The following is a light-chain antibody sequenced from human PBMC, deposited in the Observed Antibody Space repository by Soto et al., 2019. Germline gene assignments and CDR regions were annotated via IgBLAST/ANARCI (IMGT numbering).Light chain of an antibody. CDR2: EVS. Sequence: QSALTQPASVSGSPGQSVTISCTVTSSDVGGYNSVYWYQQHPGKAPKLMIYEVSNRPSGVSNRFSCSKSGNTASLTISGLHAEDDADYYCSSYTSSSTYVFGTGTKLTVL. J-gene: IGLJ1*01. CDR1: SSDVGGYNS. V-gene: IGLV2-14*01. CDR3: SSYTSSSTYV.